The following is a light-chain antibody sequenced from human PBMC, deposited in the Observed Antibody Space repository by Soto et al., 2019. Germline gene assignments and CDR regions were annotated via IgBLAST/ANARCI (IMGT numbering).Light chain of an antibody. CDR2: DSS. J-gene: IGKJ1*01. Sequence: ELVLTQSPGTLSLSPGERATLSCRASQSVSRVLAWYQQQPRQAPRLIIYDSSNRAPGIPVRFSGSGSGTDLTLTSSSLEPEDFAVYYCHQRDNLSRTFGQGTKEELK. CDR3: HQRDNLSRT. CDR1: QSVSRV. V-gene: IGKV3-11*01.